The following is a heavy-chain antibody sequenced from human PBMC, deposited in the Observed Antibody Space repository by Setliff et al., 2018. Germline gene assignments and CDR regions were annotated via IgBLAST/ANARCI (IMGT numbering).Heavy chain of an antibody. CDR3: ARWPVMIVATGYFDY. Sequence: SETLSLTCTVSGGRISGSNHYWGWVRQPPGKGLEWIGSMYSGGNTYYNPSLKSRATISIDTSKNQFSLKMNSVTAADTAVYYCARWPVMIVATGYFDYWGQGTLGTVSS. J-gene: IGHJ4*02. CDR1: GGRISGSNHY. V-gene: IGHV4-39*07. CDR2: MYSGGNT. D-gene: IGHD3-22*01.